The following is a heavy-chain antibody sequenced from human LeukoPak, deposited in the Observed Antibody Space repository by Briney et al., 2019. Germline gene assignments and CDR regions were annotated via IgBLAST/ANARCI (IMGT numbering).Heavy chain of an antibody. J-gene: IGHJ5*02. V-gene: IGHV3-23*01. Sequence: GGSLRLSCAASGFTFSSYAMTWVRQAPGKGLEWVSVISGSGGNTYSADSVKGRFTISRDNSKNTLYLQMNSLRAEDTAVYYCAKGVSYDADSSCHHWGQGTLVTVSS. CDR1: GFTFSSYA. CDR3: AKGVSYDADSSCHH. D-gene: IGHD3-22*01. CDR2: ISGSGGNT.